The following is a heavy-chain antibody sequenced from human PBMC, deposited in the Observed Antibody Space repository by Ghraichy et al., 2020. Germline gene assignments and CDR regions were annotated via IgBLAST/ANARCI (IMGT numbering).Heavy chain of an antibody. CDR1: GDSITSYH. J-gene: IGHJ4*02. CDR3: ASSRGSNPWWGEFDY. D-gene: IGHD2-8*02. V-gene: IGHV4-59*01. Sequence: GSLCLTCTVSGDSITSYHWNWIRQSPGKGLEWLGYIYYSGSTNYNPSLKSRVTLSVDTSKNQFSLKLHSVTAADTAVYYWASSRGSNPWWGEFDYWGRGTLLTASS. CDR2: IYYSGST.